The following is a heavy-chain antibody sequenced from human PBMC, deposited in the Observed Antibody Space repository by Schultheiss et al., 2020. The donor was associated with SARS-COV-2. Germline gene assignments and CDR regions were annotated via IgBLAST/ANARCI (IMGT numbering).Heavy chain of an antibody. Sequence: GGSLRLSCAASGFTFSSSWMHWVCQAPEKGLEWVADIKQDGSEKYYVDSVKGRFTISRDNAKNSLYLQMNSLRAEDTALYYCAKGPTVVTPYIDYWGQGTLVTVSS. D-gene: IGHD4-23*01. J-gene: IGHJ4*02. CDR1: GFTFSSSW. V-gene: IGHV3-7*03. CDR2: IKQDGSEK. CDR3: AKGPTVVTPYIDY.